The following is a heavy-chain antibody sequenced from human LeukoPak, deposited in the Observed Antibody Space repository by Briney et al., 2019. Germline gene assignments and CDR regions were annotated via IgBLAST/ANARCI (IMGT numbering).Heavy chain of an antibody. CDR3: ATHSYNEDY. Sequence: GGSLRLSCAASGFTLGDHYIDWVRQAPGKGLEWVGRSRNKGFIYTTAYAASVKGRFTISRDDSKNSVHLQMNGLKIEDTAVYYCATHSYNEDYWGQGTLVTVSS. CDR1: GFTLGDHY. D-gene: IGHD3-10*01. J-gene: IGHJ4*02. CDR2: SRNKGFIYTT. V-gene: IGHV3-72*01.